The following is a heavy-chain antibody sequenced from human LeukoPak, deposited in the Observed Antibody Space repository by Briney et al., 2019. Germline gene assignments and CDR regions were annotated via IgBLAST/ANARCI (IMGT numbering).Heavy chain of an antibody. Sequence: GASVKVSCKASGYTFTSYYMHWVRQAPGQGLEWMGIINPSGGSTSYAQKFQGRVTMTRDTSTSTVYMELSSLRSEDTAVYYCARYSGSYYYYYYMDVWGKGTTVTTSS. CDR3: ARYSGSYYYYYYMDV. D-gene: IGHD1-26*01. V-gene: IGHV1-46*01. CDR2: INPSGGST. J-gene: IGHJ6*03. CDR1: GYTFTSYY.